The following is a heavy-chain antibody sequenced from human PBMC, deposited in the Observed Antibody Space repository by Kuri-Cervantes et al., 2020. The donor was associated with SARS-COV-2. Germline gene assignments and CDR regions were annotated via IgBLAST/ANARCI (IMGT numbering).Heavy chain of an antibody. Sequence: ESLKISCTVSGASISSSTYYWGWIRQSPGKGLEWLGSIYESGDTYYSSSLKSRLSLSVDTSKNQFSLKLSSVTAADTAVYYCAREHIVGVSGSWFDPWGQGTLVTVSS. CDR1: GASISSSTYY. V-gene: IGHV4-39*07. J-gene: IGHJ5*02. CDR3: AREHIVGVSGSWFDP. D-gene: IGHD1-26*01. CDR2: IYESGDT.